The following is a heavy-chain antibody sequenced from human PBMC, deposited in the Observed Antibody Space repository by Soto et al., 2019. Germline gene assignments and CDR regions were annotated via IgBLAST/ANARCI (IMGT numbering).Heavy chain of an antibody. J-gene: IGHJ3*02. D-gene: IGHD6-6*01. Sequence: KLQDRDTFTGDTSASTAYMDLNSLRAEDTAVYYCARESIAARGAFDIWGQGTMVTVSS. V-gene: IGHV1-3*01. CDR3: ARESIAARGAFDI.